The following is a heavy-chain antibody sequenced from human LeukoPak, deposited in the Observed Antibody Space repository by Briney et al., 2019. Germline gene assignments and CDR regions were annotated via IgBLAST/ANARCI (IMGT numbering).Heavy chain of an antibody. D-gene: IGHD6-13*01. J-gene: IGHJ2*01. CDR1: GFTFSNYG. CDR3: ARAAYSSTWYSRYFDL. Sequence: GGSLRLSCAASGFTFSNYGMHWVRQAPGKGLDWVAFIHYDGSNKYYADSVKGRFTISRDDSKNTLYLQMNSLRAGDTAVYYCARAAYSSTWYSRYFDLWGRGTLVTVSS. CDR2: IHYDGSNK. V-gene: IGHV3-30*02.